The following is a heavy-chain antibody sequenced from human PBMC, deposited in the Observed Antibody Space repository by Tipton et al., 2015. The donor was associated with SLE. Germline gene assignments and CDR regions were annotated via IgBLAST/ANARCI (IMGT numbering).Heavy chain of an antibody. D-gene: IGHD3-3*01. CDR3: ARGDFWSGYSPIPFFDY. V-gene: IGHV4-61*01. J-gene: IGHJ4*02. CDR2: IYYSGST. Sequence: TLSLTCTVSGGSVSSGSYYWSWIRQPPGKGLEWIGYIYYSGSTNYNPSLKSRVTISGDTSKNQFSLKLSSVTAADTAVYYCARGDFWSGYSPIPFFDYWGQGTLVTVSS. CDR1: GGSVSSGSYY.